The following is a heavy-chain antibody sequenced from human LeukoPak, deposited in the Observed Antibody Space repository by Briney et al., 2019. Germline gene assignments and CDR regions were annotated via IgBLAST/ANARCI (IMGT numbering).Heavy chain of an antibody. Sequence: GGSLRLSCAASGFTFSSYAMHWVRRAPGKGLEWVAVISYDGSNKYYADSVKGRFTISRDNSKNTLYLQMNSLRAEDTAVCYCARDRSQWELLENYFDYWGQGTLVTVSS. CDR1: GFTFSSYA. J-gene: IGHJ4*02. V-gene: IGHV3-30*04. CDR3: ARDRSQWELLENYFDY. D-gene: IGHD1-26*01. CDR2: ISYDGSNK.